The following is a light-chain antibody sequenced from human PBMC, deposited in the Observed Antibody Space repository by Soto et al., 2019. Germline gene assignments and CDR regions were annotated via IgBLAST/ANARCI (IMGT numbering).Light chain of an antibody. CDR3: SSYTTSTSFIL. CDR2: EVS. V-gene: IGLV2-14*02. CDR1: GGDVGNYDL. Sequence: QSALTQPASVSGSPGQSITISCAGSGGDVGNYDLLSWYQQIPGKAPKAMIYEVSSRPSGVSNRFSGSKSGNTASLTISGLQAEDEAYYYCSSYTTSTSFILFGGGTKVTVL. J-gene: IGLJ2*01.